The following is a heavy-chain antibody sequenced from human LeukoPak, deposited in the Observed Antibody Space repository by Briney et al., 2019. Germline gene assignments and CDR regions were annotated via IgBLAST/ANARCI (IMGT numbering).Heavy chain of an antibody. CDR2: IIPMTDTT. J-gene: IGHJ4*02. CDR1: GGTFSNYA. CDR3: ASYYFDY. V-gene: IGHV1-69*06. Sequence: SVKVSCKASGGTFSNYAISWVRQAPGQGLEWMGEIIPMTDTTNYAQRFQGRVTITADKSTSTAYMELSSLRSEDTAVYYCASYYFDYWGQGTLVTVSS.